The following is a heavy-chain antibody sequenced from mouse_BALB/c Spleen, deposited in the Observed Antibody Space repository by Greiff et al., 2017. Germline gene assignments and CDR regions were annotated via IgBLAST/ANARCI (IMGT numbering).Heavy chain of an antibody. CDR2: IYPYNGGT. V-gene: IGHV1S29*02. Sequence: EVQLVESGPELVKPGASVKISCKASGYTFTDYNMHWVKQSHGKSLEWIGYIYPYNGGTGYNQKFKSKATLTVDNSSSTAYMELRSLTSEDSAVYYCARLRNYYAMDYWGQGTSVTVSS. CDR3: ARLRNYYAMDY. CDR1: GYTFTDYN. J-gene: IGHJ4*01.